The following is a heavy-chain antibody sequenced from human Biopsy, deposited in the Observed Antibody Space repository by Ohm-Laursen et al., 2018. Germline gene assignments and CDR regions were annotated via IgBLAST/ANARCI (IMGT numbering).Heavy chain of an antibody. Sequence: GASVKVSCKASGYTFISFGITWVRQAPGQGLVYLGRIIPIVGITNHAQTFQGRITLTADKSTFMVYMELSRLRSDDTAIYYCARGGSGSGYYGMDVWGQGATVSVSS. V-gene: IGHV1-69*04. CDR2: IIPIVGIT. J-gene: IGHJ6*02. D-gene: IGHD3-10*01. CDR3: ARGGSGSGYYGMDV. CDR1: GYTFISFG.